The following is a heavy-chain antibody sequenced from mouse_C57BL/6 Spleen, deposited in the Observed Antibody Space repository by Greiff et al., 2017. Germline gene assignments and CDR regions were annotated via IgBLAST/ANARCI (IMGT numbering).Heavy chain of an antibody. CDR3: AREGLYYAMDY. V-gene: IGHV1-20*01. CDR1: GYSFTGYF. CDR2: INPYNGDT. J-gene: IGHJ4*01. D-gene: IGHD3-3*01. Sequence: DVHLVESGPELVKPGDSVKISCKASGYSFTGYFMNWVMQSHGKSLEWIGRINPYNGDTFYNQKFKGKATLTVDKSSSTAHMELRSLTSEDSAVYYCAREGLYYAMDYWGQGTSVTVSS.